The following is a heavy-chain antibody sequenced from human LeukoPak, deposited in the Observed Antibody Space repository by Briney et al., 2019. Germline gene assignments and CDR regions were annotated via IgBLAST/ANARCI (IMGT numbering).Heavy chain of an antibody. V-gene: IGHV3-30*04. D-gene: IGHD6-19*01. CDR2: ISYDGSNK. CDR1: GFTFSSYA. J-gene: IGHJ4*02. Sequence: PGGSLRLSCAASGFTFSSYAMHWVRQAPGKGLEWVAVISYDGSNKYYADSVKGRFTISRDNSKNTLYLQMNSLRAEDTAVYYCAKDGAVAGISLGYWGQGTLVTVSS. CDR3: AKDGAVAGISLGY.